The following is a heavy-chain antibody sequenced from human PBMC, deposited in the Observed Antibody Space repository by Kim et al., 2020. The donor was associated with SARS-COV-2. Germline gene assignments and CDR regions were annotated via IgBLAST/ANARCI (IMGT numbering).Heavy chain of an antibody. J-gene: IGHJ4*02. CDR2: GST. Sequence: GSTYYADSVKGRFTISRDNSKNTLYLQMNSLRAEDTAVYYCASLYDSSGLWGQGTLVTVSS. D-gene: IGHD3-22*01. V-gene: IGHV3-53*01. CDR3: ASLYDSSGL.